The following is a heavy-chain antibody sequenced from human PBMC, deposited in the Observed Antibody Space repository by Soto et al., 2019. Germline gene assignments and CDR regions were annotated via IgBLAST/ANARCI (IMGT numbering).Heavy chain of an antibody. J-gene: IGHJ4*02. V-gene: IGHV1-18*01. D-gene: IGHD2-2*01. CDR1: GYTFTDYG. CDR3: AREYCISTSCYGSDF. Sequence: QVQLVQSGAEVKNPGASVKVSCKASGYTFTDYGISWVRQAPGQGLEWMGWISTHNGDTKYARNHQGRLNMTTDTSTTTADMERTSLRSDDTAVYYCAREYCISTSCYGSDFWGRGTLVTVSS. CDR2: ISTHNGDT.